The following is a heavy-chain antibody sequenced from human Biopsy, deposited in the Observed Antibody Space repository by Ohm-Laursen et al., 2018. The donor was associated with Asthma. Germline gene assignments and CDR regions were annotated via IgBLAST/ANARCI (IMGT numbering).Heavy chain of an antibody. V-gene: IGHV4-31*02. D-gene: IGHD4-17*01. CDR1: SGSGGYMRCGNYY. Sequence: TLSLTCSLSSGSGGYMRCGNYYWGWIRQPPGKGLEWIGYIYYSGSTYYNPSLKSRVSISLDTSKNQFSLSLTSVTAADTAVYYCARTTYGDDGFDPWGQGTLVTVSS. CDR3: ARTTYGDDGFDP. CDR2: IYYSGST. J-gene: IGHJ5*02.